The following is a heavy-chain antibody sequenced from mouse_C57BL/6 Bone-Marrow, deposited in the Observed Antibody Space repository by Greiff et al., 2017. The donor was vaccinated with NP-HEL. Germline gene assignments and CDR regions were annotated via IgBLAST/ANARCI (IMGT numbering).Heavy chain of an antibody. CDR3: ARHGDGYYGAMDY. V-gene: IGHV5-6*01. CDR2: ISSGGSYT. J-gene: IGHJ4*01. D-gene: IGHD2-3*01. Sequence: EVQLVESGGDLVKPGGSLKLSCAASGFTFSSYGMSWVRQTPDKRLEWVATISSGGSYTYYPDSVKGRFPISRDHAKNTLYLQMSSLKAEDTAMYYCARHGDGYYGAMDYWGQGTSVTVSS. CDR1: GFTFSSYG.